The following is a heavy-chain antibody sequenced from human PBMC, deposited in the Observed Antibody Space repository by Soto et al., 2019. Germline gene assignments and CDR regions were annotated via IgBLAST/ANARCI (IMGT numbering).Heavy chain of an antibody. Sequence: ASVKVSCKASGYTFIRYAIQWVRQAPGQRLEWMGGINAGNGNTKYSQKFQGRVTITRDTFASTAYMELSSLRSEDTAVYYCARDDYGDYFDYWGQGTPVTVSS. J-gene: IGHJ4*02. V-gene: IGHV1-3*01. CDR1: GYTFIRYA. CDR2: INAGNGNT. CDR3: ARDDYGDYFDY. D-gene: IGHD4-17*01.